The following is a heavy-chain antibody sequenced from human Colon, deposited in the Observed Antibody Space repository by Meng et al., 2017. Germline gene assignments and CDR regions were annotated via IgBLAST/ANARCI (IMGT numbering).Heavy chain of an antibody. V-gene: IGHV5-51*01. J-gene: IGHJ4*02. CDR2: IYPDDSDT. D-gene: IGHD6-19*01. CDR3: ARQAGSSSGWYYFDF. CDR1: GYTFNNYW. Sequence: GESLKISCKGSGYTFNNYWIAWVRQMHGKGLEWMGIIYPDDSDTSYSPSFQGQVTISADRSVNTAYLQWSSLKASDEAMYFCARQAGSSSGWYYFDFWSQGTLVTVSS.